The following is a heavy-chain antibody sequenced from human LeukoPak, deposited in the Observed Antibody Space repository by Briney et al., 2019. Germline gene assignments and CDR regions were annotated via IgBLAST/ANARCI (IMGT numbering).Heavy chain of an antibody. J-gene: IGHJ6*03. V-gene: IGHV1-2*02. CDR1: GYTFTGYY. D-gene: IGHD7-27*01. Sequence: ASVKVSCKASGYTFTGYYMHWVRQAPGQGLEWMGWINPNSGGTNYAQKFQGRVTMTRETSISTAYMELSRLRSDDTAVYYCARELGNYYYYYMDVWGKGTTVTVSS. CDR3: ARELGNYYYYYMDV. CDR2: INPNSGGT.